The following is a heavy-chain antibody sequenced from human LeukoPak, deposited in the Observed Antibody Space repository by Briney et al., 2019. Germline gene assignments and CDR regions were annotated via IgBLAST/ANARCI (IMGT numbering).Heavy chain of an antibody. CDR3: ARDQARGRGAIFDY. CDR1: GGSISSGDYY. J-gene: IGHJ4*02. D-gene: IGHD3-10*01. CDR2: IFYSGST. Sequence: SETLSLTCTVSGGSISSGDYYWSWIRQPPGKGLEWIGYIFYSGSTYYNPSLKSRVTISVDTSKNQFSLKLSSVTAADTAVYYCARDQARGRGAIFDYRGQGTLVTVSS. V-gene: IGHV4-30-4*01.